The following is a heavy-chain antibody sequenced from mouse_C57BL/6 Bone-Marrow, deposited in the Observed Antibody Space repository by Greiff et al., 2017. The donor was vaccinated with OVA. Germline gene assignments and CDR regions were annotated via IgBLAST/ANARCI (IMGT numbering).Heavy chain of an antibody. D-gene: IGHD1-1*01. CDR3: ARSITTVKGY. V-gene: IGHV1-26*01. Sequence: VQLQQSGPELVKPGASVKISCKASGYTFTDYYMNWVKQSHGKSLEWIGDINPNNGGTSYNQKFKGKATLTVDKSSSTAYMELRSLTSEDSAVYYCARSITTVKGYWGQGTTLTVSS. CDR1: GYTFTDYY. J-gene: IGHJ2*01. CDR2: INPNNGGT.